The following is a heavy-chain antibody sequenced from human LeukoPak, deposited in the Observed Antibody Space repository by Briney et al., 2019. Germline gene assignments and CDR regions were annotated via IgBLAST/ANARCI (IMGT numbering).Heavy chain of an antibody. Sequence: GGSLRLSCAASAFTFSSCAVSWVRQAPGQGLGGVSVIGSTSAYTYYADSVKGRFTTSRHNSKNTLYLQRNSLRAEDTAVYYCAKLLVSTEFYFDYWGQGTLVTVSS. CDR1: AFTFSSCA. CDR2: IGSTSAYT. CDR3: AKLLVSTEFYFDY. V-gene: IGHV3-23*01. D-gene: IGHD5/OR15-5a*01. J-gene: IGHJ4*02.